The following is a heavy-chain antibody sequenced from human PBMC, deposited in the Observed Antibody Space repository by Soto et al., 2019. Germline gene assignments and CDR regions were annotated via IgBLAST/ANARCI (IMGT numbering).Heavy chain of an antibody. Sequence: QVQLVESGGGVVQPGRSLRLSCAASGFTFSNYGMHWVRQAPGKGLEWVAVIWYDGSNKYYADSVKGRFTISRDNSKNTLYLQMNSLRAEDTAVYYCARTALYYDSKGYFFDYWGQGTLVTVSS. J-gene: IGHJ4*02. D-gene: IGHD3-22*01. CDR3: ARTALYYDSKGYFFDY. CDR2: IWYDGSNK. V-gene: IGHV3-33*01. CDR1: GFTFSNYG.